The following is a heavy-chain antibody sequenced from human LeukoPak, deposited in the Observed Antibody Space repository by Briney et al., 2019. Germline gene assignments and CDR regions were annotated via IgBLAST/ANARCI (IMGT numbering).Heavy chain of an antibody. V-gene: IGHV1-69*04. J-gene: IGHJ5*02. CDR1: GGTFSSYA. CDR3: AKTGYGDYVSIDWFDP. Sequence: GSSVKVSCKASGGTFSSYAISWVRQAPGQGLEWMGRIIPILGIANYAQKFQGRVTITADKSTSTAYMELSSLRSEDTAVYYCAKTGYGDYVSIDWFDPWGQGTLVTVSS. CDR2: IIPILGIA. D-gene: IGHD4-17*01.